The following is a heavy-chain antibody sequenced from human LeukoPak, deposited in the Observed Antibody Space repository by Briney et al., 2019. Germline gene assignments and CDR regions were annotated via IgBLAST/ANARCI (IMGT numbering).Heavy chain of an antibody. CDR1: GYSFTSYW. J-gene: IGHJ3*02. CDR2: INPGDSDF. V-gene: IGHV5-51*01. Sequence: GESLKISCKGSGYSFTSYWIGWVRQMPGKGLEWMGIINPGDSDFRYSPSFQGQVTISVDKSINTAYLQWSSVKASDTAMYYCARSPHSSPVLDIWGQGTMVTVSS. D-gene: IGHD6-13*01. CDR3: ARSPHSSPVLDI.